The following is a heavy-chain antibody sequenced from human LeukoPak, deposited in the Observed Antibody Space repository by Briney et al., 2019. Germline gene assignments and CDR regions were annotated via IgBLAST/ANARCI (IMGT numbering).Heavy chain of an antibody. CDR1: EYTFTGYF. V-gene: IGHV1-2*02. D-gene: IGHD4-17*01. CDR3: ARLRDYGDYVFSGC. Sequence: ASVKVSCKACEYTFTGYFIHWVRQDPGQGLEWMGRINPNSGDTNYAQNFQGRVTMTRDTSISTAYMELSRLRSDDTAVYYCARLRDYGDYVFSGCWGQGTLVTVSS. J-gene: IGHJ4*02. CDR2: INPNSGDT.